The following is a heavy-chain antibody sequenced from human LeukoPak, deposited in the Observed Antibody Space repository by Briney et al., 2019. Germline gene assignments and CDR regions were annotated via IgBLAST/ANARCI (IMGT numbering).Heavy chain of an antibody. Sequence: SQTLSLTCTVSGGSISSGGYYWSWIRQHPGKGLEWIGYIYYSGSTYYNPSLKSRVTISVDTSKNQFSLKLSSVTAADTAVYYCARDYDILSSDGMDVWGQGTTVTVSS. CDR1: GGSISSGGYY. CDR2: IYYSGST. J-gene: IGHJ6*02. CDR3: ARDYDILSSDGMDV. V-gene: IGHV4-31*03. D-gene: IGHD3-9*01.